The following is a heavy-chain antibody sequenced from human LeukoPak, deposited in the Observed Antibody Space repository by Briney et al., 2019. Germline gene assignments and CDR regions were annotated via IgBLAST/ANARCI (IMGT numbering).Heavy chain of an antibody. CDR3: AEGGDGYKPVDY. D-gene: IGHD5-24*01. Sequence: GGSLRPSCAASGFTVSSNYMSWVRQAPGKGLEWVSGISWNSGSIGYADSVKGRFTISRDNAKNSLYLQMNSLRAEDTAVYYCAEGGDGYKPVDYWGQGTLVTVSS. CDR2: ISWNSGSI. CDR1: GFTVSSNY. J-gene: IGHJ4*02. V-gene: IGHV3-20*04.